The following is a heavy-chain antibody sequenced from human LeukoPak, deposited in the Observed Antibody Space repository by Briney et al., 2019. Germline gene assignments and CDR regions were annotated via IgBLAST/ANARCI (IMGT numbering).Heavy chain of an antibody. CDR2: MNPNSDNT. V-gene: IGHV1-8*03. D-gene: IGHD3-22*01. CDR1: GYTFTSYD. Sequence: ASVKVSCKASGYTFTSYDINWVRQATGQGLEWMGWMNPNSDNTGYAQKFQGRVTITRNTSISTAYMELSSLRSEDTAVYYCARGYDSSGYYYSYYYYYYMDVWGKGTTVTVSS. J-gene: IGHJ6*03. CDR3: ARGYDSSGYYYSYYYYYYMDV.